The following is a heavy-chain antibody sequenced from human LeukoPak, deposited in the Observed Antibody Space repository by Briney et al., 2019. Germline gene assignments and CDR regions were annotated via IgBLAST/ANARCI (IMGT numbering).Heavy chain of an antibody. J-gene: IGHJ4*02. D-gene: IGHD3-22*01. V-gene: IGHV3-30-3*01. CDR2: ISYDGSNK. CDR1: GFPFSSYA. CDR3: ARGGLRITMIVVVSPLFDY. Sequence: PGRSLRLSCAASGFPFSSYAMHWVRQAPGKGLEWVAVISYDGSNKYYADSVKGRFTISRDNSKNTLYLQMGSLRAEDTAVYYCARGGLRITMIVVVSPLFDYWGQGTLVTVSS.